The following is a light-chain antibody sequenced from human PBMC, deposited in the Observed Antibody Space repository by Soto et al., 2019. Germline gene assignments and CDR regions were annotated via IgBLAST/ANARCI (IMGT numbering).Light chain of an antibody. CDR1: QNIRGNE. J-gene: IGKJ1*01. CDR2: GGS. Sequence: EVVLTQSPGALSLSPGEGVTLSCRASQNIRGNELAWYRQKRGQAPRLLMYGGSTRADGIPDRFSGRATGTNFTLTISRLVPEDSAVYYCQDYGTSHPWTFGQGTKLEIK. CDR3: QDYGTSHPWT. V-gene: IGKV3-20*01.